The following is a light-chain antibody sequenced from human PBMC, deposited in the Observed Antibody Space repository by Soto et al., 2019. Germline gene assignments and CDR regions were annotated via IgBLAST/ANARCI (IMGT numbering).Light chain of an antibody. Sequence: EIVLTQSPAILSLFPGERANLSCRPSETVNIAYLAWYQQIPGQAPRHLMYGAFNRARGIPDRFSGSGSGADFTLTIIRLQTADFAVYYCHQYSRSPETFGQGTKVEIK. CDR3: HQYSRSPET. V-gene: IGKV3-20*01. CDR1: ETVNIAY. J-gene: IGKJ1*01. CDR2: GAF.